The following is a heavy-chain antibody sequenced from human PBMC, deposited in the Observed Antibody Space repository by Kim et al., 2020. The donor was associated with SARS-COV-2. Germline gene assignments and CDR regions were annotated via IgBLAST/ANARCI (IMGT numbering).Heavy chain of an antibody. J-gene: IGHJ3*02. D-gene: IGHD3-10*01. V-gene: IGHV4-4*02. CDR1: GGSINTANW. CDR3: TRERVRALVI. CDR2: IFHSVAA. Sequence: SETLSLTCTVSGGSINTANWWTWVRQPPGKGLEWIGEIFHSVAANYNPSLQSRVTLSLDNSKNHFSLEMTSVTAADTAVYFCTRERVRALVIWGHGTTVT.